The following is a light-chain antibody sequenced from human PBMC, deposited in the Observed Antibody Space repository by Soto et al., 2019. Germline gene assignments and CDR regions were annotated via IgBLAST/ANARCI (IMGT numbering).Light chain of an antibody. J-gene: IGLJ1*01. CDR3: SSFRSSSTSYV. Sequence: QSVLTQPASVFGVPGHSIPISSPGTRREIGDSNYVSWYQQHPGKAPKLVIYDVSNRPSGVSNRFSGSKSANTASLTISGLQAEDEADYYCSSFRSSSTSYVFGTGTKVTVL. CDR1: RREIGDSNY. CDR2: DVS. V-gene: IGLV2-14*03.